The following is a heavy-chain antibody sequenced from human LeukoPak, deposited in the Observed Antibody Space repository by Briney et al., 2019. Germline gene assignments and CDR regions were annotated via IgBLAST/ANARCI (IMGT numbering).Heavy chain of an antibody. Sequence: GASVKVSCKASGYTFTDCYMNWVRQAPGQGLEWMGWINPNSGGTNYAQKFQGRVTMTRDTSITTAYMELSSLRSDDTAMYYCTRALGSDYWGQGTLVTVSS. CDR3: TRALGSDY. V-gene: IGHV1-2*02. D-gene: IGHD1-26*01. CDR1: GYTFTDCY. CDR2: INPNSGGT. J-gene: IGHJ4*02.